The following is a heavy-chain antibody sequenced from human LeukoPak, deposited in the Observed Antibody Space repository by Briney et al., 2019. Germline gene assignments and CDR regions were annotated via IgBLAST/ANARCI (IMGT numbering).Heavy chain of an antibody. D-gene: IGHD3-22*01. V-gene: IGHV4-39*07. J-gene: IGHJ3*02. CDR2: IYYSGST. Sequence: SETLSLTCTVSGGSISSSSYYWGWIRQPPGKGLEWIGNIYYSGSTYYNPSLKSRVTISVDTSKNQFSLKLSSVTAADTAVYYCALHYYDSSGYYSALEDAFDIWGQGTMVTVSS. CDR1: GGSISSSSYY. CDR3: ALHYYDSSGYYSALEDAFDI.